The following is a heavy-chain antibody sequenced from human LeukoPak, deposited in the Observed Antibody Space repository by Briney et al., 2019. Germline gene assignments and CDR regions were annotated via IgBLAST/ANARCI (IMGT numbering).Heavy chain of an antibody. J-gene: IGHJ4*02. CDR1: GYTFTSYY. CDR2: INPSGGST. CDR3: ARRSVGATFGPHFDY. Sequence: GGSLRLSCAASGYTFTSYYMHWVRQAPGQGLEWMGIINPSGGSTSYAQKFQGRVTMTRDTSTSTVYMELSSLRSEDTAVYYCARRSVGATFGPHFDYWGQGTLVTVSS. V-gene: IGHV1-46*01. D-gene: IGHD1-26*01.